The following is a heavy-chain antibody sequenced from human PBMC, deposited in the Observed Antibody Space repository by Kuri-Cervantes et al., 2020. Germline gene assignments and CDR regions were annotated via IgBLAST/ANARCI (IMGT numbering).Heavy chain of an antibody. V-gene: IGHV3-13*01. CDR3: ARADSSGYYPGAFDI. CDR2: IGTAGDT. J-gene: IGHJ3*02. D-gene: IGHD3-22*01. CDR1: GFTFSSYD. Sequence: GESLKISCAASGFTFSSYDMHWVRQATGKGLEWVSAIGTAGDTYYPGSVKGRFTISRENAKNSLYLQMNSLRAGDTAVYYCARADSSGYYPGAFDIWGQGAMVTDSS.